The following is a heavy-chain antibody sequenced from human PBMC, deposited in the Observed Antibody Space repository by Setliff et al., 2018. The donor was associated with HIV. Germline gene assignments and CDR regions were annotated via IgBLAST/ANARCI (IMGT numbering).Heavy chain of an antibody. D-gene: IGHD1-26*01. V-gene: IGHV3-23*01. CDR1: GFTFTSYA. CDR2: ISGSGSTT. Sequence: GGSLRLSCAASGFTFTSYAMNWVRQAPGKGLEWVSSISGSGSTTYCADSVKGRLTISRDNSRNTLFLQMNNLRPEDTATYYCVRDPIEGSPDYFDYWGQGALVTVSS. CDR3: VRDPIEGSPDYFDY. J-gene: IGHJ4*02.